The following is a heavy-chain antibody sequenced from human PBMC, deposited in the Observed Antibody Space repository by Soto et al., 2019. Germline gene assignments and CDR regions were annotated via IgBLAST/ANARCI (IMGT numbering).Heavy chain of an antibody. CDR3: ARAYCGGGSCYEPFDY. D-gene: IGHD2-15*01. V-gene: IGHV3-13*01. J-gene: IGHJ4*02. Sequence: GGSLRLSCAASGFTFSRYDMHWVRQVTGKCLEWVSTIGTAGDTYYPGSVKGRFTISRENAKNSLYLQMNSLRAGDTAVYFCARAYCGGGSCYEPFDYWGQGTLVTVSS. CDR1: GFTFSRYD. CDR2: IGTAGDT.